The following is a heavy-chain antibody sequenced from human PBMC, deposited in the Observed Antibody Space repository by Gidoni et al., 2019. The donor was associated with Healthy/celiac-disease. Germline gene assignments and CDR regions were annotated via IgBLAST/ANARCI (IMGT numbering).Heavy chain of an antibody. D-gene: IGHD5-12*01. CDR3: TRQWLPFYFDY. V-gene: IGHV3-49*04. Sequence: EVQLVESGGGLVQPGRSLRLSCTASGFTFGDYAMSWVRQAPGKGLEWVGFIRSKAYGGTTEYAASVKGRFTISRDDSKSIAYLQMNSLKTEDTAVYYCTRQWLPFYFDYWGQGTLVTVSS. CDR1: GFTFGDYA. J-gene: IGHJ4*02. CDR2: IRSKAYGGTT.